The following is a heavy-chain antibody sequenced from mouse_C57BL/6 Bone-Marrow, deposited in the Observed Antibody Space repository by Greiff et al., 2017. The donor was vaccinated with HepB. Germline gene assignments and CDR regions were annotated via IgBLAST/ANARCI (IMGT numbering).Heavy chain of an antibody. Sequence: EVQLQHSGPELVKPGASVKISCKASGYTFTDYYMNWVKQSHGKSLEWIGDINPNNGGTSYNQKFKGKATLTVDKSSSTAYMELRSLTTEDSAIYYCARSDVFYYYGSSLFAYWGQGTLVTVSA. D-gene: IGHD1-1*01. CDR3: ARSDVFYYYGSSLFAY. V-gene: IGHV1-26*01. J-gene: IGHJ3*01. CDR2: INPNNGGT. CDR1: GYTFTDYY.